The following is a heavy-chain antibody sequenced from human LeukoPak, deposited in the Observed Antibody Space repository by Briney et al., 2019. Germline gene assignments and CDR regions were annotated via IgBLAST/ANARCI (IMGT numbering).Heavy chain of an antibody. CDR1: GYTFTSYD. V-gene: IGHV1-8*01. CDR3: ARGLYYYDSSGSDFDY. CDR2: MNPNSGNT. J-gene: IGHJ4*02. D-gene: IGHD3-22*01. Sequence: ASVKVSCEASGYTFTSYDINWVRQATGQGLEWMGWMNPNSGNTGYAQKFQGRVTMTRNTSISTAYMELSSLRSEDTAVYYCARGLYYYDSSGSDFDYWGQGTLVTVSS.